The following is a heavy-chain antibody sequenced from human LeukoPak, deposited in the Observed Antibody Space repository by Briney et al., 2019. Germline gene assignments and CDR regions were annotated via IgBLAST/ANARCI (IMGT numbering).Heavy chain of an antibody. D-gene: IGHD1-26*01. J-gene: IGHJ6*02. CDR2: ISYNGGYR. CDR3: ARSPPGLYYYYYGMDV. CDR1: GSTFTTYG. V-gene: IGHV3-30*03. Sequence: GGSLRLSCTASGSTFTTYGLHWVRQAPGKGLEWVAVISYNGGYRHYADSVKGRFTISRDNSKNTLYLQMNSLRAEDTAVYHCARSPPGLYYYYYGMDVWGQGTTVTVSS.